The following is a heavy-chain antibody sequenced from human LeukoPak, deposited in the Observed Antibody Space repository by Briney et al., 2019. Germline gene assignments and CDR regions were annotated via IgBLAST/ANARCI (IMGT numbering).Heavy chain of an antibody. J-gene: IGHJ3*02. CDR2: THPGDSDI. V-gene: IGHV5-51*01. Sequence: GGSLKISCKGSGYSFTNYWIGWVRQLPGKGLEWMGITHPGDSDIRDSPSFQGQVTISTDKSISTAYLQWSSLKASDTAMYYCARRCYDILTGHPDAFDIWGQGTMVTVSS. D-gene: IGHD3-9*01. CDR1: GYSFTNYW. CDR3: ARRCYDILTGHPDAFDI.